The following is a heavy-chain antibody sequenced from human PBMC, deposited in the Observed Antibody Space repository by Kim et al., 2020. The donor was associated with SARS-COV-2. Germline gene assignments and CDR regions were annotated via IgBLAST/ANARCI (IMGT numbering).Heavy chain of an antibody. CDR3: PRQLEGALSYFYY. CDR2: IYYSGST. D-gene: IGHD1-26*01. V-gene: IGHV4-59*08. Sequence: PETLSLTCTVSGGSISNYYWSWIRQPPGKGLEWIGYIYYSGSTNYNPALKSRVTISVDTSKNQFSLKLSSVTAADTAVYYCPRQLEGALSYFYYWCQGTL. CDR1: GGSISNYY. J-gene: IGHJ4*02.